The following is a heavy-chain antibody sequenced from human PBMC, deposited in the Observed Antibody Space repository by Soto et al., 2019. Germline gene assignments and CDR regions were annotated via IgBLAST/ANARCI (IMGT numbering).Heavy chain of an antibody. CDR1: GFTFGDYA. Sequence: GGSLRLSCTASGFTFGDYAMSWFRQAPGKGLEWVGFIRSKAYGGTTEYAASVKGRFTISRDDSKSIAYLQMNSLKTEDTAVYYCTRARYSSSWYYYYGMDVWGQGTTVTVSS. V-gene: IGHV3-49*03. D-gene: IGHD6-13*01. J-gene: IGHJ6*02. CDR2: IRSKAYGGTT. CDR3: TRARYSSSWYYYYGMDV.